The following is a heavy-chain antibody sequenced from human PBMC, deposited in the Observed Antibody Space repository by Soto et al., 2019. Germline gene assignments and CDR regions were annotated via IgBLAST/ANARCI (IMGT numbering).Heavy chain of an antibody. J-gene: IGHJ6*02. CDR2: IIPIFGTA. V-gene: IGHV1-69*13. CDR3: AREALGIAAAGNLDYYYGMDV. CDR1: GGTFSSYA. Sequence: VASVKVSCKASGGTFSSYAISWVRQAPGQGLEWMGGIIPIFGTANYAQKFQGRVTITADESTSTAYMELSSLRSEDTAMYYCAREALGIAAAGNLDYYYGMDVWGQGTTVTVSS. D-gene: IGHD6-13*01.